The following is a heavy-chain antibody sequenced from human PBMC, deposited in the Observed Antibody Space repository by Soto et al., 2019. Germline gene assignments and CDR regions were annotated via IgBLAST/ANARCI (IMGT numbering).Heavy chain of an antibody. CDR1: GYTITELF. CDR2: FDPEDGET. J-gene: IGHJ4*02. CDR3: ATDPAKYQLLNFDY. D-gene: IGHD2-2*01. Sequence: GASVNVSRKVSGYTITELFMHCVGQDPGKGREWMGGFDPEDGETIYAQKFQGRVTMTEDTSTDTAYMELSSLRSEDTAVYYWATDPAKYQLLNFDYWGQGTLVTVSS. V-gene: IGHV1-24*01.